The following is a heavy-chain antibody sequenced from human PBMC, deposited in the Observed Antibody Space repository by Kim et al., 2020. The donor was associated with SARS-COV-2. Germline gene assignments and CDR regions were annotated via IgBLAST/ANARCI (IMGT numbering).Heavy chain of an antibody. J-gene: IGHJ6*02. CDR2: ISSSSYI. CDR1: GFTFSSYS. Sequence: GGSLRLSCAASGFTFSSYSMNWVRQAPGKGLEWVSSISSSSYIYYADSVKGRFTISRDNAKNSLYLQMNSLRAEDTAVYYCARDYSGYYYYYYGMDVWGQGTTVTVSS. CDR3: ARDYSGYYYYYYGMDV. V-gene: IGHV3-21*01. D-gene: IGHD5-12*01.